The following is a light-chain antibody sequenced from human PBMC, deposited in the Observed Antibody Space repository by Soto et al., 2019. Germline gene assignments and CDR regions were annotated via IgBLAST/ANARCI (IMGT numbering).Light chain of an antibody. V-gene: IGLV2-14*01. CDR1: SSDVGGYNY. CDR3: SSYTSSSTLV. CDR2: EAN. Sequence: QSVLTQPASVSGSPGQSITVSCTGTSSDVGGYNYVSWYQQHPGKAPKLLIYEANIRPSGVSNRFSGSKSGNTASLTISGLQAEDEADYYCSSYTSSSTLVFGTGTKVTVL. J-gene: IGLJ1*01.